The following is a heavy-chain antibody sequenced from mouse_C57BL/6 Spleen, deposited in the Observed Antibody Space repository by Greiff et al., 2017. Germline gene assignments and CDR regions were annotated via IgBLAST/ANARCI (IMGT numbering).Heavy chain of an antibody. V-gene: IGHV1-52*01. CDR2: IDPSDSET. CDR1: GYTFTRSW. D-gene: IGHD2-2*01. J-gene: IGHJ3*01. Sequence: QVQLQQPGAELVRPGSSVKLSCKASGYTFTRSWMHWVKQRPIQGLEWIGNIDPSDSETHYNQKFKDKATLTVDKSSSTAYMQLSSLTSEDSAVYYCARGYGYDEGAWFAYWGQGTLVTVSA. CDR3: ARGYGYDEGAWFAY.